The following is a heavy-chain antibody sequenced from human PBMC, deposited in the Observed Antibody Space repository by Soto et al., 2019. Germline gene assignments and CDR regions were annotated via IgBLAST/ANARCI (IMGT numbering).Heavy chain of an antibody. CDR2: IFWDDDK. V-gene: IGHV2-5*02. D-gene: IGHD1-20*01. J-gene: IGHJ4*02. Sequence: QITLRESGPTLVKPTQTRTLTCTFSGFSLSTSGVGVGWIRQPPGKALEWLALIFWDDDKRYSSSLKSRLAITKYTSKNQVVLTMTNMDPVDTATYYCAHRITGLFDYWGQGTLVTVSS. CDR1: GFSLSTSGVG. CDR3: AHRITGLFDY.